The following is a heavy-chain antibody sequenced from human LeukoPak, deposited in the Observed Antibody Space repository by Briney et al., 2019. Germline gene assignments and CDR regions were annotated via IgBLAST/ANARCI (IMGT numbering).Heavy chain of an antibody. CDR3: AKDGDYSNYFDY. V-gene: IGHV3-23*01. D-gene: IGHD4-11*01. CDR2: ISGSSGST. J-gene: IGHJ4*02. CDR1: GFTFISYA. Sequence: PGESLRLSCAASGFTFISYAMSWVRQAPGKGLEWVSTISGSSGSTYYADSVKGRFTISRDNSKNTLYLQMDRLRAEDTAVYYCAKDGDYSNYFDYWGQGIMVTVSS.